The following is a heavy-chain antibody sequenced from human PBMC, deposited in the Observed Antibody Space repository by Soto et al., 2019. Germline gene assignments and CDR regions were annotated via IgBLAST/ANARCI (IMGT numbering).Heavy chain of an antibody. D-gene: IGHD3-16*02. V-gene: IGHV1-46*01. J-gene: IGHJ4*02. Sequence: ASVKVSCKASGYTSTSYYMHWVRQAPGQGLEWMGIINPSGGSTSYAQKFQGRVTMTRDTSTSTVYMELSSLRSEDTAVYYCARDEYRHDYVWGSYRFDYWGQGTLVTVSS. CDR2: INPSGGST. CDR1: GYTSTSYY. CDR3: ARDEYRHDYVWGSYRFDY.